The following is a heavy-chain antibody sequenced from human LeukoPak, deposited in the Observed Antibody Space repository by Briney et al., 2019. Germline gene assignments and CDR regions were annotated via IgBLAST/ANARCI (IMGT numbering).Heavy chain of an antibody. CDR2: ISYDGSNK. J-gene: IGHJ4*02. D-gene: IGHD3-10*01. CDR3: ASLRGKFGELLLPFDY. Sequence: PGGSLRLSCAASGFTFSSYAMHWVRQAPGKGLEWVAVISYDGSNKYYADSVKGRFTISRDNSKNTLYLQMNSLRAEDTAVYYCASLRGKFGELLLPFDYWGQGTLVTVSS. CDR1: GFTFSSYA. V-gene: IGHV3-30-3*01.